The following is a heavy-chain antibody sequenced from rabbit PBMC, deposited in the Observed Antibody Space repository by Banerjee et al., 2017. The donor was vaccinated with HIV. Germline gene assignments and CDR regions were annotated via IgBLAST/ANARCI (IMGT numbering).Heavy chain of an antibody. CDR1: GFDFSSYY. Sequence: QSLEESGGGLVQPGGSLTLSCNASGFDFSSYYMSWVRQAPGKGLEWIGYIDPVFGNTYYASWVNGRFTISSHNAQNTLYLQLNSLTAADTATYFCARAGYADYGYAPLYYFNLWGPGTLVTVS. CDR3: ARAGYADYGYAPLYYFNL. CDR2: IDPVFGNT. J-gene: IGHJ4*01. V-gene: IGHV1S7*01. D-gene: IGHD6-1*01.